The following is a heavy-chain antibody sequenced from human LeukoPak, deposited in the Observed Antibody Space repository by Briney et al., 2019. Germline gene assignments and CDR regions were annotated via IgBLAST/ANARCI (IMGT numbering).Heavy chain of an antibody. V-gene: IGHV1-18*01. CDR3: ARGRKPSIAAAGTDFQH. Sequence: GASVKVSCKASGYTFTNYGISWVRQAPGQGLEWMGWISTYTGKTNCTQKVQDRVTMTRDTSTSTAYMELRSLRSDDTAVYYCARGRKPSIAAAGTDFQHWGQGTLVTVSS. CDR2: ISTYTGKT. J-gene: IGHJ1*01. D-gene: IGHD6-13*01. CDR1: GYTFTNYG.